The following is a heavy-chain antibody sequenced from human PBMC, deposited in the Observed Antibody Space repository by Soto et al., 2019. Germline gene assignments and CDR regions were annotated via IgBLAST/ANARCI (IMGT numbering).Heavy chain of an antibody. CDR1: GYTFTGYY. J-gene: IGHJ3*02. CDR2: INPNSGGT. D-gene: IGHD6-19*01. Sequence: ASVKVSCKASGYTFTGYYMHGVRQAPGQGLEWMGWINPNSGGTNYAQKFQGWVTMTRDTSISTAYMELSRLRSDDTAVSYCASDLYSSGGDAYDAFDIWGQGTMVTVSS. V-gene: IGHV1-2*04. CDR3: ASDLYSSGGDAYDAFDI.